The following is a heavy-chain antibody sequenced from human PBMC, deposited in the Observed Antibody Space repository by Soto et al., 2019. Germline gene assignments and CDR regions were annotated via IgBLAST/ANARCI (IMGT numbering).Heavy chain of an antibody. Sequence: PSETLSLTCAVYGGSFSGYYWSWIRQPPGKGLEWIGEINHSGSTNYNPSLKSRVTISVDTSKNQFSLKLSSVTAADTAVYCCARGWIQLWLEGFDYWGQGTLVTVSS. CDR3: ARGWIQLWLEGFDY. D-gene: IGHD5-18*01. CDR1: GGSFSGYY. CDR2: INHSGST. J-gene: IGHJ4*02. V-gene: IGHV4-34*01.